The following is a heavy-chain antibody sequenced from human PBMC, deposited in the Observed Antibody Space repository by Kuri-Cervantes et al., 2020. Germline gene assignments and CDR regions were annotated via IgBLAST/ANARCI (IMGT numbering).Heavy chain of an antibody. CDR1: GFTFSSYA. V-gene: IGHV3-30-3*01. CDR2: ISYDGSNK. CDR3: ARVVSQAGQFDY. D-gene: IGHD4-23*01. J-gene: IGHJ4*02. Sequence: GGSLRLSCAASGFTFSSYAMHWVRQAPGKGLEWVAVISYDGSNKYYADSVKGRFTISRDNSKNTLYLQMNSLRVEDTAVYYCARVVSQAGQFDYWGQGTLVTVSS.